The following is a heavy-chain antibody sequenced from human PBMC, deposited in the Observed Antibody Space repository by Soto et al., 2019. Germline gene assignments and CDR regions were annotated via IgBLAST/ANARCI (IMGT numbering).Heavy chain of an antibody. Sequence: GSLRLSCAASGFTFSSYAMSWVRQAPGKGLEWVSAISGSGGSTYYTDSVKGVFTISRDNSKNMLYLQMNSLRAEDTAVYYCANPPYRLGGMDVWGQGTTVTVSS. V-gene: IGHV3-23*01. CDR1: GFTFSSYA. D-gene: IGHD3-16*01. CDR3: ANPPYRLGGMDV. J-gene: IGHJ6*02. CDR2: ISGSGGST.